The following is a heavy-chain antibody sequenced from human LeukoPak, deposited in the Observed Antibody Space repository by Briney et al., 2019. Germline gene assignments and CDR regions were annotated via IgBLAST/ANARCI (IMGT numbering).Heavy chain of an antibody. J-gene: IGHJ4*02. D-gene: IGHD3/OR15-3a*01. CDR3: AKAHLLDWLLPFDY. V-gene: IGHV3-30*18. Sequence: PGGSLRLSCAASEFTLSSYAMHWVRQAPGKGLEWVALVSNDGGDKYYADSVKGRFTISRDNSKNTLYLQMNSLRGEDTGVYYCAKAHLLDWLLPFDYWGQGTLVTVSS. CDR1: EFTLSSYA. CDR2: VSNDGGDK.